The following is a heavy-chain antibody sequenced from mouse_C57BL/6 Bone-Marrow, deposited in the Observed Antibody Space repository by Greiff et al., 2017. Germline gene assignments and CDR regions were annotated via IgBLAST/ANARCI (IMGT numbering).Heavy chain of an antibody. Sequence: QVQLQQPGAELVMPGASVKLSCKASGYTFTSYWMHWVKQRPGQGLEWIGEIDPSDSYTNYNQKFKGKSTLTVDKSSSTAYMQLSSLTSEDSAVYYCAREGDSSGYVAYYVDYWGQGTTLTVSS. V-gene: IGHV1-69*01. J-gene: IGHJ2*01. CDR3: AREGDSSGYVAYYVDY. CDR2: IDPSDSYT. CDR1: GYTFTSYW. D-gene: IGHD3-2*02.